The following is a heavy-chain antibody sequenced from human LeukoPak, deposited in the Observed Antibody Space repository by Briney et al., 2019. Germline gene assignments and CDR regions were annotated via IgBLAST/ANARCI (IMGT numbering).Heavy chain of an antibody. CDR3: ARGSQALGYCSSTSCYGGLFDY. D-gene: IGHD2-2*01. J-gene: IGHJ4*02. V-gene: IGHV1-8*03. CDR2: MNPNIGST. CDR1: GYTFTSYD. Sequence: ASVKVSCKASGYTFTSYDINWVRQATGQGLEWMGWMNPNIGSTGYAQKFQGRVTITRNTSISTAYMELSSLRSEDTAVYYCARGSQALGYCSSTSCYGGLFDYWGQGTLVTVSS.